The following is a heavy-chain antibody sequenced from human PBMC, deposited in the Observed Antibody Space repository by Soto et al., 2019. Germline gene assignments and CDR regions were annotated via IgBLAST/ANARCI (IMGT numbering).Heavy chain of an antibody. CDR1: GFTFSNYG. CDR2: ISHDANNK. J-gene: IGHJ4*02. CDR3: AKGQVEWFYNPFDY. D-gene: IGHD3-3*01. V-gene: IGHV3-30*18. Sequence: GGSLRLSCAASGFTFSNYGIHWVRQPPGKGLEWVAVISHDANNKYYADSVKGRFTISRDNSRNTLYLQMSSLRAEDTAVYYCAKGQVEWFYNPFDYWGQGALVTVSS.